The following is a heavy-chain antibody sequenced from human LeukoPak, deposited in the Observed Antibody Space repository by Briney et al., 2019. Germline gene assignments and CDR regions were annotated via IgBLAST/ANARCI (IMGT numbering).Heavy chain of an antibody. V-gene: IGHV4-31*03. D-gene: IGHD4-17*01. CDR2: IYYSGST. CDR1: GGSISSGGYY. Sequence: SQTLSLTCTVSGGSISSGGYYWSWIRQHPGKGLEWIGYIYYSGSTYYNPSLKSRVTISVDTSKNQFSLKLSSVTAADTAVYYCASFLEGRVATTVTTGDYWGQGTLVTVSS. J-gene: IGHJ4*02. CDR3: ASFLEGRVATTVTTGDY.